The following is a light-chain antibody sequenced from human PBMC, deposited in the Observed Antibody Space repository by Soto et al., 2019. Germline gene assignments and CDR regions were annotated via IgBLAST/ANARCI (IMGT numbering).Light chain of an antibody. CDR2: GAS. CDR1: QTVNSPY. Sequence: EIVLTQSPGTLSLSPGERGTLSCRTSQTVNSPYLAWYQQKPGQAPRLLISGASTTATGIPDRFSGSGSGTEFTLTISTVAAEDFAVYYCHQHETSPPTFGPGTKVDV. V-gene: IGKV3-20*01. J-gene: IGKJ3*01. CDR3: HQHETSPPT.